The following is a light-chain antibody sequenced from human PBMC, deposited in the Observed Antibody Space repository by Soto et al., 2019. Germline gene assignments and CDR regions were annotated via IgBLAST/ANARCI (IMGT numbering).Light chain of an antibody. Sequence: YELTQPPSVSVAPGQTARITCGGNNIGSMSVHWYQQKPGQAPVLVIYYEIDRPSGIPERFSGSNSGNTATLTITRVDAGDEADYYCHVWDSDSDHPVFGGGTKLTVL. CDR3: HVWDSDSDHPV. J-gene: IGLJ2*01. CDR2: YEI. V-gene: IGLV3-21*04. CDR1: NIGSMS.